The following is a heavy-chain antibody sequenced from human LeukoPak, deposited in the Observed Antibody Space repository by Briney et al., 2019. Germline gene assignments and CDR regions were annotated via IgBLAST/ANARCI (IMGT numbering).Heavy chain of an antibody. D-gene: IGHD6-19*01. CDR3: ARNSSGWFFDY. J-gene: IGHJ4*02. CDR1: GDSISSGYY. Sequence: PSETLSLTCDVSGDSISSGYYWGWIRQPPGKGLEWIGSIYHSGSTTYNPSPKSRVTLSADTSKNQFSLKVRSVTAADTAVYYCARNSSGWFFDYWGQGTLVTVSS. V-gene: IGHV4-38-2*01. CDR2: IYHSGST.